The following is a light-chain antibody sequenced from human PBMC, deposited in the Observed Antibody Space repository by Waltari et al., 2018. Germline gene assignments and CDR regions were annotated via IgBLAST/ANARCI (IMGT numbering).Light chain of an antibody. CDR2: DVS. V-gene: IGLV2-14*03. CDR1: SSDVGGSKY. CDR3: SSYISSSTLEV. Sequence: QSALTQPASVSGSPGQSLTISCPGTSSDVGGSKYVSLYQQHTGKAPKLMIFDVSNRPSGVSNRFSGSKSGNTASLTISGLQAEDEADYYCSSYISSSTLEVFGGGTRLTVL. J-gene: IGLJ3*02.